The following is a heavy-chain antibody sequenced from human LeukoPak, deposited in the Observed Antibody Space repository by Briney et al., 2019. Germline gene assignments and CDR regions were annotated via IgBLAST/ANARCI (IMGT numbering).Heavy chain of an antibody. CDR3: AKDPPSYCSSTSCHIH. CDR2: ISGSGGST. V-gene: IGHV3-23*01. D-gene: IGHD2-2*02. Sequence: GGSLRLSCAASGFTFSSYAMSWVRQAPGKGLEWVSAISGSGGSTYYADSVKGRFTISRDNSKNTLYLQMSSLRAEDTAVYYCAKDPPSYCSSTSCHIHWGQGTLVTVSS. CDR1: GFTFSSYA. J-gene: IGHJ4*02.